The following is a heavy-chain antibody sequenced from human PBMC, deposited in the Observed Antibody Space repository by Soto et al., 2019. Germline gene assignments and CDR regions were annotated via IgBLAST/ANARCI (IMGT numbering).Heavy chain of an antibody. CDR3: ARGYGSGNSYYMDV. CDR1: GFTFSSYG. CDR2: IWYDGSNK. V-gene: IGHV3-33*01. D-gene: IGHD3-10*01. Sequence: QVQLVESGGGVVQPGTSLRLSCAASGFTFSSYGMHWVRQAPGKGLEWVAVIWYDGSNKYYADSVKGRFTISRDNSKNTLYLQMNSLRAEDSAVYYCARGYGSGNSYYMDVWGKGTTVTVSS. J-gene: IGHJ6*03.